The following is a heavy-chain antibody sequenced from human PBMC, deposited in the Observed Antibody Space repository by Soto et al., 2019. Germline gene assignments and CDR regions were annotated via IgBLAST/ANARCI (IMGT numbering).Heavy chain of an antibody. CDR2: INHSGST. Sequence: SETLSLTCAVYGGSFSGYYWSWIRQPPGKGLEWIGEINHSGSTNYNPSLKSRVTISVDTSKNQFSLKMSSVTAADTAVYYCARRRITMVRGVIIRGKVGFDYWGQGTLVTVS. CDR1: GGSFSGYY. CDR3: ARRRITMVRGVIIRGKVGFDY. J-gene: IGHJ4*02. V-gene: IGHV4-34*01. D-gene: IGHD3-10*01.